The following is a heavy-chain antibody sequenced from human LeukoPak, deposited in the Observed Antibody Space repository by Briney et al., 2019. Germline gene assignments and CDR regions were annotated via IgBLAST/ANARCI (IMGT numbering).Heavy chain of an antibody. J-gene: IGHJ6*02. CDR2: ISYDGSNK. CDR1: GFTFSSYG. Sequence: GGSLRLSCAASGFTFSSYGMHWVRQAPGKGLEWVAVISYDGSNKYYADSVKGRFTISRDNSKNTLYLQMNSLRAEDTAVYYCAKDLRRDYYGSGSYQNGMDVWGQGTTVTVSS. D-gene: IGHD3-10*01. CDR3: AKDLRRDYYGSGSYQNGMDV. V-gene: IGHV3-30*18.